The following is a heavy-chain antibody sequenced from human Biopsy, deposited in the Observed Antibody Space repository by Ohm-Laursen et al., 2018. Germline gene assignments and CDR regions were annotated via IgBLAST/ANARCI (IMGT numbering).Heavy chain of an antibody. CDR2: ISHTGYT. V-gene: IGHV4-59*11. D-gene: IGHD4-23*01. CDR3: ARGSNEYGGLYFPH. Sequence: TLSLTCTVSGGSFTGHYWTWIRQPPGKGLEWIGHISHTGYTSYKSSLKSRVTISLDTSRKHFSLRLTSLAEADTAVYYCARGSNEYGGLYFPHWGQGTLVTVSS. CDR1: GGSFTGHY. J-gene: IGHJ1*01.